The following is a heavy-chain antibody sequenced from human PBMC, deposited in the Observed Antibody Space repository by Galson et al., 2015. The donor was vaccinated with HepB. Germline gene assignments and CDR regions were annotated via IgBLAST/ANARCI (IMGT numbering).Heavy chain of an antibody. V-gene: IGHV1-18*04. Sequence: SVKVSCKASGYTFTSYGISWVRQAPGQGLEWMGWISTYNGDTNYAQNLQGRVTMTTDTSTNTAYMELRSLRSNDTAVYYCARSSEMATITNDWGQGTLVTVSS. J-gene: IGHJ4*02. CDR1: GYTFTSYG. CDR2: ISTYNGDT. D-gene: IGHD5-24*01. CDR3: ARSSEMATITND.